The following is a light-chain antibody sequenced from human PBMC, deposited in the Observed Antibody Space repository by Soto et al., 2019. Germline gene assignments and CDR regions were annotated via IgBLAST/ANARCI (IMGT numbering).Light chain of an antibody. CDR1: QSVSSTY. J-gene: IGKJ2*01. V-gene: IGKV3-20*01. CDR3: QQYDNSPYT. CDR2: GAS. Sequence: EIVLTQSPGTLSLSPGERATLSCRASQSVSSTYLVWYQQKRGQAPRLLIYGASSRAAGIPDRFSGSGSGTDFTLTFSRLEPEDFAVYYCQQYDNSPYTFGQGTKLEIK.